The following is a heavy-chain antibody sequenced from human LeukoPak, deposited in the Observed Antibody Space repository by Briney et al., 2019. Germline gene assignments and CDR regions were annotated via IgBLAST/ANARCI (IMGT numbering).Heavy chain of an antibody. CDR2: ISSSGSTI. D-gene: IGHD6-19*01. CDR1: GFTFNNYN. V-gene: IGHV3-48*01. Sequence: GGSLRLSCAASGFTFNNYNMTWVRQAPGKGLEWISYISSSGSTIYYADPVKGRFTISRDNAKNSLYLQMSSLRAEDTAVFYCSREAAVAGSDYWGQGTLVTVSS. CDR3: SREAAVAGSDY. J-gene: IGHJ4*02.